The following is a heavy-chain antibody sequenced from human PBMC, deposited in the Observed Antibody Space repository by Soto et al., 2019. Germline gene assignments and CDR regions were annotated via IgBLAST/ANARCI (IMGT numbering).Heavy chain of an antibody. V-gene: IGHV1-58*01. CDR1: GFTFTSSA. J-gene: IGHJ4*02. D-gene: IGHD3-3*01. CDR2: IVVGSGNT. Sequence: VASVKVSCKASGFTFTSSAVQWVRQARGQRLEWIGWIVVGSGNTNYAQKFQERVTITRDMSTSTAYMELSSLRSEDTAVYYCAADSGYDFWSGYYLSFDYWGQGTLVTVSS. CDR3: AADSGYDFWSGYYLSFDY.